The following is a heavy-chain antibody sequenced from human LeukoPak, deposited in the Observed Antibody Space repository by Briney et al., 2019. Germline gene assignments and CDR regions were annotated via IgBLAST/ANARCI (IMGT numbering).Heavy chain of an antibody. CDR2: VNYIGST. J-gene: IGHJ4*02. Sequence: PSQTLSLTCTVSGDSINIHHHFWGWVRQHPGKGLEWIGYVNYIGSTFYNPSLKSRVTISLDTSKNQISLNLTTVTAADTAVYYCAREGGNFDFDSWGQGSLVTVSS. V-gene: IGHV4-31*03. CDR3: AREGGNFDFDS. CDR1: GDSINIHHHF. D-gene: IGHD4-23*01.